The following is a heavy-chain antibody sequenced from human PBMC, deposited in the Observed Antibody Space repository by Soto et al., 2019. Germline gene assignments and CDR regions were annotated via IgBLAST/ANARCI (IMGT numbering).Heavy chain of an antibody. J-gene: IGHJ2*01. CDR2: ISGSGGST. CDR1: GFTFSSYA. Sequence: EVQLLESGGGLVQPGGSLRLSCAASGFTFSSYAMSWVRQAPGKGLEWVSAISGSGGSTHYADSVKGRFTISRDNSKNTLYLQMNSLRAEDTAVYYCATDHYYDTSGYPSINWYFDLWGRGTLVTVSS. V-gene: IGHV3-23*01. CDR3: ATDHYYDTSGYPSINWYFDL. D-gene: IGHD3-22*01.